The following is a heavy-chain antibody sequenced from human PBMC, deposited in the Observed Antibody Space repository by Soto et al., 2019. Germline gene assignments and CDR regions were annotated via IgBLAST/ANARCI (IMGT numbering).Heavy chain of an antibody. CDR3: ARWGNWKVADY. J-gene: IGHJ4*02. CDR2: IWYDGSTK. V-gene: IGHV3-33*01. Sequence: QVQLVESGGGVVQPGRSLRLSCAASGFTFSSNGMHWVRQVPGKGLEWVAVIWYDGSTKFYADSVKGRFTISRDNSKNTLYLQMDSLRDEDTAVYYCARWGNWKVADYWGQGTLVTVSS. CDR1: GFTFSSNG. D-gene: IGHD1-1*01.